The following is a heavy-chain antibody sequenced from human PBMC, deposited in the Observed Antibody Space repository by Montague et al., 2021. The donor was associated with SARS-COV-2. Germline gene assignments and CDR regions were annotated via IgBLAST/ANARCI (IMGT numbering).Heavy chain of an antibody. Sequence: SLRLSCAASGFTFRNYWMEWVRQGSGKGLVWVSNVNPDGTRTNYADSAKGRVTISRDNAKNTLYLQIDSLTADDTAVYYCARGAFSNGLDKWGQGTLVTVSS. V-gene: IGHV3-74*01. CDR2: VNPDGTRT. CDR1: GFTFRNYW. CDR3: ARGAFSNGLDK. D-gene: IGHD6-19*01. J-gene: IGHJ4*02.